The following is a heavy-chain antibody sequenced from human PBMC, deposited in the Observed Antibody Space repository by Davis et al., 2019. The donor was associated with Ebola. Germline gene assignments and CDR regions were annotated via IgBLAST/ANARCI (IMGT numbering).Heavy chain of an antibody. CDR2: INPNSGGT. CDR3: ARDPLFGVVPQGFDP. CDR1: GYTFTSYY. J-gene: IGHJ5*02. V-gene: IGHV1-2*06. D-gene: IGHD3-3*01. Sequence: AASVKVSCKASGYTFTSYYMHWVRQAPGQGLEWMGRINPNSGGTNYAQKFQGSVTMTRDTSISTAYMELSRLRSDDTAVYYCARDPLFGVVPQGFDPWGQGTLVTVSS.